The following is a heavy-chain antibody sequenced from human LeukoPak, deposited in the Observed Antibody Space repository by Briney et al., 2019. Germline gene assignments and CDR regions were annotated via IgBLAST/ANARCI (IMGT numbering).Heavy chain of an antibody. J-gene: IGHJ4*02. D-gene: IGHD2-2*01. CDR1: GGSISSYY. CDR3: ARAEGYPGVKRSTSAFDY. V-gene: IGHV4-59*01. CDR2: IYYSGNT. Sequence: SETLSLTCTVSGGSISSYYWSWIRQPPGKGLEWIGYIYYSGNTNYNPSLKSRVTISVDTSKNQFSLKLTSVTAADTAVYYCARAEGYPGVKRSTSAFDYWGQGTLVTVSS.